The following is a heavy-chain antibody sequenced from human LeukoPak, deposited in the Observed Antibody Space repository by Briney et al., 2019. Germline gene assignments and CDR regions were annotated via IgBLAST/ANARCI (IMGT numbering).Heavy chain of an antibody. J-gene: IGHJ5*02. CDR2: IKQDGSER. V-gene: IGHV3-7*01. CDR1: GFTFNRYW. CDR3: ARGLTTMSGSVWFDP. D-gene: IGHD3-10*01. Sequence: GGSLRLSCAASGFTFNRYWMSWVRQAPGKGLEWVANIKQDGSERYYVDSVKGRFTISRDNAKNSLYLQMNSLRAGDTAVYYCARGLTTMSGSVWFDPWGQGTLVTVSS.